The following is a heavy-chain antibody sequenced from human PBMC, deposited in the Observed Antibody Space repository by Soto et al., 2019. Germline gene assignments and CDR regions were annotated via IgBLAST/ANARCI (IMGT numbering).Heavy chain of an antibody. CDR2: IRGDGSRT. Sequence: EVQLVESGGGLVQPGGSLRLSCAASGFTFSNYWMHWVRQAPGKGLVWVSGIRGDGSRTNYADSEKGRFTISRDNVKNTVYLQMTRPRVEDKAVYFFARGWGRLWGDWGKGTLVTVSS. D-gene: IGHD7-27*01. CDR3: ARGWGRLWGD. V-gene: IGHV3-74*01. J-gene: IGHJ4*02. CDR1: GFTFSNYW.